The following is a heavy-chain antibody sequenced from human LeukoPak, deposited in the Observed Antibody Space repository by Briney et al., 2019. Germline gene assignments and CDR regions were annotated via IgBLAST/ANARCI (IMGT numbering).Heavy chain of an antibody. D-gene: IGHD5-24*01. CDR3: AKSSRERYNADS. Sequence: GGSLRLSCAASGFTFSSYAMSWVRQAPGKGLEWVSSVSSVSGSAGSTYYADFVKGRFTIYRDNSKDTLYLQMNSLRAEDTAVYYCAKSSRERYNADSWGQGTLVTVSS. V-gene: IGHV3-23*01. J-gene: IGHJ5*01. CDR1: GFTFSSYA. CDR2: VSSVSGSAGST.